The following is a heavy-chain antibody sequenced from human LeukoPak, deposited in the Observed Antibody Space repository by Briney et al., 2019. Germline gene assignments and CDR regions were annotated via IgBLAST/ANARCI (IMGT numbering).Heavy chain of an antibody. CDR3: ARGHYYFDITFPLHY. Sequence: GASVKVSCKTSGYTFTGYYLHWVRQAHGQGLEWMGWINPSSGDRNYAQKFQGRVSMTRDTSITTAYMELSGLRSDDTAVYFCARGHYYFDITFPLHYWGQGTLVTVSS. CDR1: GYTFTGYY. CDR2: INPSSGDR. V-gene: IGHV1-2*02. D-gene: IGHD3-22*01. J-gene: IGHJ4*02.